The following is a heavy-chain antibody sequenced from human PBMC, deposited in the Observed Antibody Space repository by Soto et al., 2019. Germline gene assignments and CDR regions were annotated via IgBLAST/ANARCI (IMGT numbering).Heavy chain of an antibody. CDR2: INAGNGNT. CDR1: GYTFTSYA. CDR3: ARSRIVVVDFDY. J-gene: IGHJ4*02. D-gene: IGHD3-22*01. V-gene: IGHV1-3*01. Sequence: VASVKVSCKASGYTFTSYAMHWVRQAPGQRLEWMGWINAGNGNTKYSQKFQGRVTITRDTSASTAYMELSSLRSEDTAVYYCARSRIVVVDFDYWGQGTLVTVSS.